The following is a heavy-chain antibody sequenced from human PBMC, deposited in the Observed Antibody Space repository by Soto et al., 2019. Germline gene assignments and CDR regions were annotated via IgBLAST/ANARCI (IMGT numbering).Heavy chain of an antibody. CDR1: GYTFSDFD. J-gene: IGHJ6*02. D-gene: IGHD3-16*01. V-gene: IGHV1-8*01. CDR3: ARGNPFNYAGFDV. Sequence: DLEQSGAEVKRPGASVKVSCKASGYTFSDFDINWLRQASGQGPEWMGWMNAKSGDTFFAQRSQGKFNMTWDTSLSTAYMEVGSLTSDDTAMYYCARGNPFNYAGFDVWGQGTTVAVSS. CDR2: MNAKSGDT.